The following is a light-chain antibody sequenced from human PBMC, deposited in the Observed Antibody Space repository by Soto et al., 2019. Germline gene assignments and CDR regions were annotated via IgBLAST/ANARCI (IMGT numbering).Light chain of an antibody. CDR3: PQLSTYPLP. CDR2: TAS. J-gene: IGKJ4*01. Sequence: IQLTQSPSSLSAAVADRLTVICRASRGLSRFLAWYQLQPGKAPKLLIYTASTLQTGVPSRFSGSGSGTDFTLTIRSLQPEDFAPYYCPQLSTYPLPFGGRTKV. CDR1: RGLSRF. V-gene: IGKV1-9*01.